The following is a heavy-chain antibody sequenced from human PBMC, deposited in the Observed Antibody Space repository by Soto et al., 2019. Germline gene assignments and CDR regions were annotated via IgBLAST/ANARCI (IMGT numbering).Heavy chain of an antibody. Sequence: PSETLSLTCTVSGVSISSGDYYWSWIRQTPGKGLEWIGYIYYSESTYYNPSLKSRVTISGDTSKNQFSLKLTSVTAADTAVYYCARDAGMYYYGSGSYYQVWGQGTLVTVSS. CDR3: ARDAGMYYYGSGSYYQV. CDR1: GVSISSGDYY. D-gene: IGHD3-10*01. V-gene: IGHV4-30-4*01. CDR2: IYYSEST. J-gene: IGHJ4*02.